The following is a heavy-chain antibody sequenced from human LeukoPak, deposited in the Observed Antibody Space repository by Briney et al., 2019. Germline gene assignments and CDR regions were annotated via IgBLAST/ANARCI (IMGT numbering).Heavy chain of an antibody. CDR1: GDSISSYY. CDR3: ARVYDSIYFDF. Sequence: PSETLSLTCTVSGDSISSYYWSWIRQPAGKGLEWIGRVYASGSTNYNPSLKSRVTMSVDTSKNQFSLKLSSVTAADTAVYYCARVYDSIYFDFWGQGTLVTVSS. CDR2: VYASGST. D-gene: IGHD3-22*01. J-gene: IGHJ4*02. V-gene: IGHV4-4*07.